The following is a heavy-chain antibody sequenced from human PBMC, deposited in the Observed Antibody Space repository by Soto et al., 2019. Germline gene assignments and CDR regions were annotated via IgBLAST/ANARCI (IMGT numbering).Heavy chain of an antibody. CDR1: GFTLSSYG. Sequence: QVQLVESGGGVVQPGRSLRLSCAASGFTLSSYGMHWVRQAPGKGLEWVAVISYDGSNKYYADSVKGRFTISRDNSKNTLYLQMNSLRPEDTAMYYCAKSLSRDEYYDMDVWGQGTTVTVSS. CDR3: AKSLSRDEYYDMDV. V-gene: IGHV3-30*18. CDR2: ISYDGSNK. J-gene: IGHJ6*02.